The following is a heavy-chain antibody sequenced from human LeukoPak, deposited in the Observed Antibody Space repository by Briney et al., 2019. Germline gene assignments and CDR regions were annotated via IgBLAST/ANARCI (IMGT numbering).Heavy chain of an antibody. J-gene: IGHJ4*02. Sequence: GGSLRLSCAASGFIFSSYSMNWVRQAPGKGLEWVSSISSSSSTMYYADSVKGRFTISRDNAKDSLYLQMNSLRAEDTAVYYCARDGWFGELSPYYFDCWGQGTLVTVSS. CDR1: GFIFSSYS. V-gene: IGHV3-48*01. CDR3: ARDGWFGELSPYYFDC. CDR2: ISSSSSTM. D-gene: IGHD3-10*01.